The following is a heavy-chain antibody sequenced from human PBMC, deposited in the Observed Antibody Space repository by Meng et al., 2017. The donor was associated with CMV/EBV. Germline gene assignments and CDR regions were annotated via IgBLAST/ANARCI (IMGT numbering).Heavy chain of an antibody. CDR2: INPSGGST. CDR3: AREEGIAARSDWFDP. Sequence: LVQSGDEVKKPRASGKVSCKASGRTFTSYYMHWGRQAPGQGLEWMGIINPSGGSTSYAQKFQGRVTMTRDTSTSTVYMELSSLRSEDTAVYYCAREEGIAARSDWFDPWGQGTLVTVSS. V-gene: IGHV1-46*01. J-gene: IGHJ5*02. CDR1: GRTFTSYY. D-gene: IGHD6-6*01.